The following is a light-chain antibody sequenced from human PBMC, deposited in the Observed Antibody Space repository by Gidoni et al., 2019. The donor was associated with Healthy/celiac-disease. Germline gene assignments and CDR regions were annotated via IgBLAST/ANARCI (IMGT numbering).Light chain of an antibody. CDR2: AAS. V-gene: IGKV1-39*01. CDR1: QSISSY. CDR3: QQSYSTPPWT. J-gene: IGKJ1*01. Sequence: DIQMTQSPSSLSASVGDRVTITCRASQSISSYLNWYQQKPGKAPKLLIYAASSLQSGVPPRFSGSVSGTDFTLTISSLQPEDFATYYCQQSYSTPPWTFGQGTKVEIK.